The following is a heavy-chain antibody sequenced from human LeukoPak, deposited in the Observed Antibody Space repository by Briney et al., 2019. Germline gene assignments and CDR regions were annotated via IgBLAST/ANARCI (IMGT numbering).Heavy chain of an antibody. CDR3: TKDLRSFVDTTVVTAFDI. J-gene: IGHJ3*02. CDR2: ISWKSGSI. D-gene: IGHD5-18*01. V-gene: IGHV3-9*01. CDR1: GFNFDDYA. Sequence: PGGSLRLSCAASGFNFDDYAMHWVRQVPGKGLEWVSSISWKSGSIGYADSVTGRFTISRDNAKNSLYLQMNSLRTEDTALYYCTKDLRSFVDTTVVTAFDIWGQGTMDTVSS.